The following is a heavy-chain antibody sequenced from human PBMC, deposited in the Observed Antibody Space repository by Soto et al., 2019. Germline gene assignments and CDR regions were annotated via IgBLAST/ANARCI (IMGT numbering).Heavy chain of an antibody. J-gene: IGHJ5*02. V-gene: IGHV3-9*01. Sequence: PGGSLRLSCAASGFAFDDYVMHWVRQPPGRVLEWVSGITWNGGTIRYVDSVKGRFTISRYNAENSLYLQMNSLRPEDTAVYYCAKGGSAALIAPSGRDNWFDPWGQGTQVSVSA. CDR1: GFAFDDYV. D-gene: IGHD6-13*01. CDR3: AKGGSAALIAPSGRDNWFDP. CDR2: ITWNGGTI.